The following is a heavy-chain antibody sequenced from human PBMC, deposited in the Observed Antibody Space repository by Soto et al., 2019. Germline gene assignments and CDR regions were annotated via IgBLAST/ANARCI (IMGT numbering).Heavy chain of an antibody. CDR2: INSDGTKT. CDR1: AFTFNTYW. Sequence: EVQLVESGGTLVQPGGSLRLSCAASAFTFNTYWMHWVHQAPGKGLVWVSRINSDGTKTTYADSVKGRFTISRDNAKNTVYLQMNSLRAEDTAVYYCATVATNSYNWLDPWGQGTLVTVSS. V-gene: IGHV3-74*01. J-gene: IGHJ5*02. CDR3: ATVATNSYNWLDP. D-gene: IGHD5-12*01.